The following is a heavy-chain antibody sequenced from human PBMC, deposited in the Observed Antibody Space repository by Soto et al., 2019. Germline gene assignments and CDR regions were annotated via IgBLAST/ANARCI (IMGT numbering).Heavy chain of an antibody. CDR1: GFTFSSYA. V-gene: IGHV3-23*01. CDR3: AKDSRPSRLAFRQQNWFDP. J-gene: IGHJ5*02. Sequence: EVQLLESGGGLVQPGGSLRLSCAASGFTFSSYAMSWVRQAPGKGLEWVSAISGSGGSTYYADSVKGRFTISRDNSKNTLYLQMNSLRAEDTAVYYCAKDSRPSRLAFRQQNWFDPWGQGTLVTVSS. D-gene: IGHD1-1*01. CDR2: ISGSGGST.